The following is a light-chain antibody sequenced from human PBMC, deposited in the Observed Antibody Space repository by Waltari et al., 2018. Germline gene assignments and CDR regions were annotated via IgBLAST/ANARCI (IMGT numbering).Light chain of an antibody. CDR1: SSKIGNNP. J-gene: IGLJ3*02. CDR2: KTV. Sequence: QSVLTQPPSASGTPGQRVTISCSGSSSKIGNNPVNWYRQLPGMAPQLLIYKTVPRPSGVPGRFSASQSGTSASLAISGLQSEDESDYYCAAWDDSLNVWVFGGGTKLTVL. CDR3: AAWDDSLNVWV. V-gene: IGLV1-44*01.